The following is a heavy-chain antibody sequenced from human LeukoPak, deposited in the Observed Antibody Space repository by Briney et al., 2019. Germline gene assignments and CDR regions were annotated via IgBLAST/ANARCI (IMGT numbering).Heavy chain of an antibody. D-gene: IGHD1-26*01. V-gene: IGHV3-20*04. J-gene: IGHJ4*02. CDR2: ITWNGGAT. CDR1: GFTFGDYD. CDR3: AREGSYSPADS. Sequence: PGGSLRLSCAASGFTFGDYDMSWVRQAPGKGLEWVSAITWNGGATGYADSVKGRFTISRDNAKNSVYLQLDSLRAEDTAFYYCAREGSYSPADSWGQGALVTVSS.